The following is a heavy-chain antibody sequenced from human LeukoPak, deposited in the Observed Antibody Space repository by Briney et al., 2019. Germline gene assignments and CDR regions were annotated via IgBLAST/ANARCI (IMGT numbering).Heavy chain of an antibody. Sequence: GGSLRLSCAASGFTFSSYAMSWVRQAPGKGLEWVSAISGSGGSTYYADSVKGRFTISRDNSKNTLYLQMNSLRAEDTAVYYCAKDIQYDFWPIGMDVWGQGTTVTVSS. J-gene: IGHJ6*02. D-gene: IGHD3-3*01. V-gene: IGHV3-23*01. CDR1: GFTFSSYA. CDR3: AKDIQYDFWPIGMDV. CDR2: ISGSGGST.